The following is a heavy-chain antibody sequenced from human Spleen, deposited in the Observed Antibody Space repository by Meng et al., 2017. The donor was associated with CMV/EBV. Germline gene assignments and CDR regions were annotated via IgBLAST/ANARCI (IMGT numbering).Heavy chain of an antibody. J-gene: IGHJ6*02. CDR3: ARDQELLWFGAPVYYGMDV. CDR1: GFTFSSYW. CDR2: IKQDGSEK. D-gene: IGHD3-10*01. Sequence: GGSLRLSCAASGFTFSSYWMSWVRQAPGKGLEWVANIKQDGSEKNYVDSVKGRFTISRDNAKNSLYLQMNSLRAEDTAVYYCARDQELLWFGAPVYYGMDVWGQGTTVIVSS. V-gene: IGHV3-7*01.